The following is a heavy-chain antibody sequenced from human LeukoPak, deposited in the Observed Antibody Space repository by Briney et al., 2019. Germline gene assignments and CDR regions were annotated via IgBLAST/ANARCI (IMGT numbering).Heavy chain of an antibody. D-gene: IGHD3-22*01. CDR2: IFSDGSKE. CDR1: GFTFSSYG. Sequence: GGSLRLSSAASGFTFSSYGMHWVRQAPGKGLEWVAVIFSDGSKEFCTDSVNGRFTITRVNSKTTLYLQRNSLSAEDTVVYYGVRDDDRPVNGLGYWGQGTLVTVSS. V-gene: IGHV3-30*12. CDR3: VRDDDRPVNGLGY. J-gene: IGHJ4*02.